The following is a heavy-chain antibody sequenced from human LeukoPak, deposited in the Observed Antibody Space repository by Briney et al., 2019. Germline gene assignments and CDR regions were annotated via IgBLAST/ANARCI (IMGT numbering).Heavy chain of an antibody. Sequence: PSETLSLTCTVSGRSISSGSYYWSWIRQPPGKGLEWIGYIYYSGSTNYNPSLKSRVTISVDTSKNQFSLKLSSVTAADTAVYYCARDSRVRGYGSFDYWGQGTLVTVSS. CDR3: ARDSRVRGYGSFDY. V-gene: IGHV4-61*01. CDR1: GRSISSGSYY. D-gene: IGHD3-10*01. J-gene: IGHJ4*02. CDR2: IYYSGST.